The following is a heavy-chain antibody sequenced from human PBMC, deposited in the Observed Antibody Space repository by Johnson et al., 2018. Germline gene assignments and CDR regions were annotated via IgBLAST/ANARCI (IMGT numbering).Heavy chain of an antibody. CDR2: ISWTSGIR. CDR3: IKGGTWIQDVLDI. CDR1: GFTFDDYA. D-gene: IGHD5-18*01. V-gene: IGHV3-9*01. Sequence: VQLGQSGGGLVQPGWSLRLSCVASGFTFDDYAMHWVRQAPGKGLEWVSGISWTSGIRAYADSMKGRFTISRDNAKNSLYLQMNSLSVEDTALYYCIKGGTWIQDVLDIWGQGTMVTVSS. J-gene: IGHJ3*02.